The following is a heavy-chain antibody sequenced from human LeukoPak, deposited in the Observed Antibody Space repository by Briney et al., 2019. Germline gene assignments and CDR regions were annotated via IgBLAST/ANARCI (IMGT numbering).Heavy chain of an antibody. J-gene: IGHJ4*02. CDR1: GFTVSSNY. V-gene: IGHV3-53*01. Sequence: GGSLRLSCAASGFTVSSNYMSWVRQAPGKGLEWVSVIYSGGSTYYADSVRGRFIISRDNSKNTLCLQMNSLGAEDTAVYYCARVSYYDSSGYYFLGYVDYWGQGTLVTVSS. D-gene: IGHD3-22*01. CDR2: IYSGGST. CDR3: ARVSYYDSSGYYFLGYVDY.